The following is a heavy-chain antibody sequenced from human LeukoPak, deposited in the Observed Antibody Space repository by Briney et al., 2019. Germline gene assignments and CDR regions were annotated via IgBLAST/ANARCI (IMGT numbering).Heavy chain of an antibody. D-gene: IGHD3-10*01. J-gene: IGHJ4*02. CDR3: ASTTGSYYPTFDS. CDR2: IKQDGSET. CDR1: GFTFSSYW. V-gene: IGHV3-7*01. Sequence: GGSLRLSCAASGFTFSSYWMSWVRQAPGKGLEWVANIKQDGSETYYADSVKGRFTISRDNAKNSLYLQMNSLRVEDTAVYYCASTTGSYYPTFDSWGQGTLVSVSS.